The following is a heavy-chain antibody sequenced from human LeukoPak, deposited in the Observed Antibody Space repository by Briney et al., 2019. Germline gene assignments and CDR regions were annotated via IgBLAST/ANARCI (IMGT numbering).Heavy chain of an antibody. Sequence: GGYLRLSCVGSGFIFSNYGMHWVRQAPGKGLEWVAVISYDGSNKFYADSVKGRFTISRDNSKNTLYLQMNSLRAEDTALYYCAKDYYGSGGQGTLVTVSS. D-gene: IGHD3-10*01. CDR2: ISYDGSNK. V-gene: IGHV3-30*18. CDR1: GFIFSNYG. J-gene: IGHJ4*02. CDR3: AKDYYGS.